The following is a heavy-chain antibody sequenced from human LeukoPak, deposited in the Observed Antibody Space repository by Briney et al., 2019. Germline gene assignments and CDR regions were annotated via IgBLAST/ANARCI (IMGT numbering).Heavy chain of an antibody. CDR3: AREDNWFDP. V-gene: IGHV4-4*02. CDR1: GGSISSGNW. CDR2: IYHSGST. J-gene: IGHJ5*02. Sequence: SETLSLTCAVSGGSISSGNWWSWVRQPPGKGLVWIGEIYHSGSTNYNPSLKSRVIISVDKSKNQFSLKVSSVTAADTAVYYCAREDNWFDPWGQGTLVTVSS.